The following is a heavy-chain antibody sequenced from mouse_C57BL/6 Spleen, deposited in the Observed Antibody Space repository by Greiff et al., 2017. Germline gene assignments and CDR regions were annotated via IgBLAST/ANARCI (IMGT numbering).Heavy chain of an antibody. Sequence: VKLMESGAELVRPGTSVKVSCKASGYAFTNYLIEWVEQRPGPGLEWIGVINPGSGGTNYNEKFKGKVTLTAEKSSSTASMQLSSLTSEDSAVYFCARFDYDGGFAYWGQGTLVTVSA. CDR2: INPGSGGT. J-gene: IGHJ3*01. CDR3: ARFDYDGGFAY. D-gene: IGHD2-4*01. CDR1: GYAFTNYL. V-gene: IGHV1-54*01.